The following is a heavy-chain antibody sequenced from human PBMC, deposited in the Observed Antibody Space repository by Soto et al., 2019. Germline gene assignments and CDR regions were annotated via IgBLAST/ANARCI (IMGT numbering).Heavy chain of an antibody. CDR2: IYYSGST. CDR3: ARDSYGDYVINRGGNYFDY. Sequence: SETLSLTCTVSGVSISSGGYYWSWIRQHPGKGLEWIGYIYYSGSTYYNPSLKSRVTISVDTSKNQFSLKLSSVTAADTAVYYCARDSYGDYVINRGGNYFDYWGQGTLVTVSS. J-gene: IGHJ4*02. CDR1: GVSISSGGYY. D-gene: IGHD4-17*01. V-gene: IGHV4-31*03.